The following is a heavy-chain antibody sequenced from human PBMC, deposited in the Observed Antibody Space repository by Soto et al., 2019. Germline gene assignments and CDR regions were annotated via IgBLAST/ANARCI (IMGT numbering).Heavy chain of an antibody. CDR2: IWYDGTKK. Sequence: PGGSLRLSXAASGFSLRTYGMQWLRRAPGKGLEWVAFIWYDGTKKFYANSVKGRSTISKDNSNNILYLQMSGLRAEDTAVYYCARDVVTAVAGSVNWFDPWGQGTLVTVSS. CDR3: ARDVVTAVAGSVNWFDP. CDR1: GFSLRTYG. V-gene: IGHV3-33*01. D-gene: IGHD6-19*01. J-gene: IGHJ5*02.